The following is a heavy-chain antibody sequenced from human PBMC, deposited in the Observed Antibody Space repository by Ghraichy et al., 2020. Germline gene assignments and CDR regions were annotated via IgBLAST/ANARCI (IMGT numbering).Heavy chain of an antibody. V-gene: IGHV1-24*01. D-gene: IGHD2-2*01. CDR1: GYTLTELS. Sequence: ASVKVSCKVSGYTLTELSMHWVRQAPGKGLEWMGGFDPEDGETIYAQKFQGRVTMTEDTSTDTAYMELSSLRSEDTAVYYCATDMVIPAAICLSYWGQGTLVTVSS. CDR2: FDPEDGET. J-gene: IGHJ4*02. CDR3: ATDMVIPAAICLSY.